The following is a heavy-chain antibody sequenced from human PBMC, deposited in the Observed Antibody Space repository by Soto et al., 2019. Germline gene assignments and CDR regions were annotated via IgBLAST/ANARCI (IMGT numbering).Heavy chain of an antibody. CDR3: ARDLQYSRLFYGMDV. V-gene: IGHV4-31*03. CDR1: GGSISSGGYY. Sequence: PSETLSLTCTVSGGSISSGGYYWSWIRQHPGKGLEWIGYIYYSGSTYYNPSLRSRVTISVDTSKNQFSLKLTSVTSADTAVYYCARDLQYSRLFYGMDVWGQGTTVTVSS. J-gene: IGHJ6*02. D-gene: IGHD6-13*01. CDR2: IYYSGST.